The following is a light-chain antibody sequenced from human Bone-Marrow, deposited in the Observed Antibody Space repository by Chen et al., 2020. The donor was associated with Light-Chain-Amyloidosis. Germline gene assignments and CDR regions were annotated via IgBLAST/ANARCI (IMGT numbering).Light chain of an antibody. V-gene: IGKV2-30*02. CDR3: MQATHWPYT. Sequence: DVVMTRTPLYHPVTAVQPASVSFNSSQSLVHSDGNTYLNWFKERPGQSPRRLIYKVSNRDSGVPDTFSGSGSGSDFTLKISRVEAEDAGVYYCMQATHWPYTFGQGTKLEI. CDR2: KVS. CDR1: QSLVHSDGNTY. J-gene: IGKJ2*01.